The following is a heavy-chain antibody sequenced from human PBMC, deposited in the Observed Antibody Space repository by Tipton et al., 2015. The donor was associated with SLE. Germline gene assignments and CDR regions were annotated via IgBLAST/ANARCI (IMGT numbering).Heavy chain of an antibody. D-gene: IGHD3-16*01. V-gene: IGHV4-61*01. CDR1: GGSISSSSYY. CDR2: IYYSGST. CDR3: AREMRDDYVWGGPFVC. Sequence: TLSLTCTVSGGSISSSSYYWGWIRQPPGKGLEWIGYIYYSGSTNYNPSLKSRVTISVDTSKNQFSLKLSSVTAADTAVYYCAREMRDDYVWGGPFVCWGQGTLVTVSS. J-gene: IGHJ4*02.